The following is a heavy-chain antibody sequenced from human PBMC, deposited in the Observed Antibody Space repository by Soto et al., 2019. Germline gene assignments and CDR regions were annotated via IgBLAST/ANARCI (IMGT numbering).Heavy chain of an antibody. V-gene: IGHV3-30-3*01. Sequence: QVQVVESGGGVVQPGRSLRLSCAASGFTFSSYAMHWVRQAPGKGLEWVAVISYDGSNKYYADSVKGRFTISRDNSKNTLYLQMNSLRAEDTAVYYCARGDYYDPVGYWGQGTLVTVSS. CDR2: ISYDGSNK. CDR1: GFTFSSYA. J-gene: IGHJ4*02. CDR3: ARGDYYDPVGY. D-gene: IGHD3-22*01.